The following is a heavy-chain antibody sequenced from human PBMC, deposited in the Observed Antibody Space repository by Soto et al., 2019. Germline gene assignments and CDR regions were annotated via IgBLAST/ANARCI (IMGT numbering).Heavy chain of an antibody. CDR3: ARGLITGTTLRLDP. CDR2: INHSGST. D-gene: IGHD1-20*01. J-gene: IGHJ5*02. CDR1: GGSFSGYY. Sequence: SETLSLTCAVYGGSFSGYYWSWIRQPPGKGLEWIGEINHSGSTNYNPSLKSRVTISVDTSKNQFSLKLSSVTAADTAVYYCARGLITGTTLRLDPWGQGALVTVSS. V-gene: IGHV4-34*01.